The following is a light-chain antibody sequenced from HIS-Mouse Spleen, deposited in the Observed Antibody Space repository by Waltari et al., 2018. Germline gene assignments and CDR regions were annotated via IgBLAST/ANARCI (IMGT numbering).Light chain of an antibody. J-gene: IGKJ2*01. Sequence: EIVMTQSPATLSVSPGERATLSCRASQSVSNNLAWYQQKPGQAPRLLIYGASTRATGIPARFSGSGSGTEFTLTISSMQSEDFAVYYCQQYTNWPYTFGQGTKLEIK. CDR3: QQYTNWPYT. CDR2: GAS. CDR1: QSVSNN. V-gene: IGKV3-15*01.